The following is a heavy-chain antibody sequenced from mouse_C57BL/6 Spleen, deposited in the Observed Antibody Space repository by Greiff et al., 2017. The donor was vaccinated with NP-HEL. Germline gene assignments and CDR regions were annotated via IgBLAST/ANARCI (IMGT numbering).Heavy chain of an antibody. CDR1: GYAFSSYW. CDR2: IYPGDGDT. V-gene: IGHV1-80*01. CDR3: TYYYGSSYAMDY. Sequence: VKLMESGAELVKPGASVKISCKASGYAFSSYWMNWVKQRPGKGLEWIGQIYPGDGDTNYNGKFKGKATLTADKSSSTAYMQLSSLTSEDSAVYFCTYYYGSSYAMDYWGQGTSVTVSS. D-gene: IGHD1-1*01. J-gene: IGHJ4*01.